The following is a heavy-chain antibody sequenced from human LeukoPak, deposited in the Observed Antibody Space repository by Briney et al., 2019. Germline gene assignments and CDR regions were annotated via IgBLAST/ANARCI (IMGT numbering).Heavy chain of an antibody. CDR1: GFTFSSYA. V-gene: IGHV3-23*01. CDR2: ISGSGGST. Sequence: GGSLRLSCAASGFTFSSYAMSWVRQAPGKGLEWVSAISGSGGSTHYADSVKGRFTISRDNSKNTLYLQMNSLRAEDTAVYYCAKVPTYGPQPEYFQHWGQGTLVTVSS. D-gene: IGHD4-17*01. CDR3: AKVPTYGPQPEYFQH. J-gene: IGHJ1*01.